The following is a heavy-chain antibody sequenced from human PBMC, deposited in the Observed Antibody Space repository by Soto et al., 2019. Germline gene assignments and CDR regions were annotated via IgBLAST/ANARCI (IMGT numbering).Heavy chain of an antibody. D-gene: IGHD2-15*01. Sequence: EVQLVESGGGLVQPGGSLRLSCAASGFTFSDYYMDWVRQAPGKGLDWVGRIRNEANSYTAEYAASVKGRFTMSRDDSKNSLYLQMNSLKTEDTALYYCTRVPTPVPAAIDIWGQGTMVTVSS. CDR3: TRVPTPVPAAIDI. CDR2: IRNEANSYTA. J-gene: IGHJ3*02. V-gene: IGHV3-72*01. CDR1: GFTFSDYY.